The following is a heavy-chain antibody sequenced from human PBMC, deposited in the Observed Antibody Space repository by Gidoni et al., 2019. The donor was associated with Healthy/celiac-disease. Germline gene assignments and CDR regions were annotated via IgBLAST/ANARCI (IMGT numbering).Heavy chain of an antibody. Sequence: EVQLVESGGGLVQPGGSLRLSCAASGFTFSNYWMSWVRQAPGKGLEWVANIKQDGNEKYYVDSVKGRFTISRDNAKNSLYLQMNSLRAEDTAVYYCGVGVAVAEWGQGTLVTVSS. CDR2: IKQDGNEK. D-gene: IGHD6-19*01. V-gene: IGHV3-7*01. CDR1: GFTFSNYW. J-gene: IGHJ4*02. CDR3: GVGVAVAE.